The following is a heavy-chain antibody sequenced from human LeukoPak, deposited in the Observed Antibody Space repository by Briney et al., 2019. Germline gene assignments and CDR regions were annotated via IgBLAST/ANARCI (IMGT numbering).Heavy chain of an antibody. CDR1: GFTFSTYA. J-gene: IGHJ4*02. D-gene: IGHD3-16*01. V-gene: IGHV3-48*04. CDR3: ARASTYAYFDY. Sequence: GGSLRLSCAASGFTFSTYAMSWVRQAPGKGLEWVSYISGSSDTIYYADSVKGRFTISRDNAKNSLCLQINSLRADDTAVYYCARASTYAYFDYWGQGTLVTVSS. CDR2: ISGSSDTI.